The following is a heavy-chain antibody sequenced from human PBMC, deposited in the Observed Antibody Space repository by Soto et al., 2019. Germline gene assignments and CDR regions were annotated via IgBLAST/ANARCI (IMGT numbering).Heavy chain of an antibody. CDR3: ARGLYGSGSYRPYYYGMDV. J-gene: IGHJ6*02. D-gene: IGHD3-10*01. Sequence: VQLQQWGAGLLKPSETLSLTCAVYGGSFSGYYWSWIRQPPGKGLEWIGEINHSGSTNYNPSLKSRVTISVDTSKNQFSLKLSSVTAADTAVYYCARGLYGSGSYRPYYYGMDVWGQGTTFTVSS. V-gene: IGHV4-34*01. CDR2: INHSGST. CDR1: GGSFSGYY.